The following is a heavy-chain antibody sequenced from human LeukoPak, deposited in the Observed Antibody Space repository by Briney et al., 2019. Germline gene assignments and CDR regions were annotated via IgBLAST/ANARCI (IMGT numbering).Heavy chain of an antibody. J-gene: IGHJ4*02. V-gene: IGHV3-30*02. CDR1: GFTFSSYG. CDR2: IRYDGSDK. CDR3: ARGYLYFDY. Sequence: GGSLRLSCSASGFTFSSYGMHWVRQAPGKGLVWVAFIRYDGSDKYYAESVKGRFTISRDNSKNTLYLQMNSLRAEDTAVYYCARGYLYFDYWGQGTLVTVSS. D-gene: IGHD5-18*01.